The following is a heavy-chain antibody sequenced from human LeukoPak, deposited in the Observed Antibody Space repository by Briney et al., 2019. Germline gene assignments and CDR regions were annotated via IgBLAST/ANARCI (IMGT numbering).Heavy chain of an antibody. D-gene: IGHD6-6*01. CDR3: ARSHPHSSSAGADFDY. V-gene: IGHV4-34*01. Sequence: SETLSLTCAVYGGSFSGYYWSWIRQPPGKGLEWIGEINHSGSTNYNPSLKSRVTISVDTSKNQFSLKLSSVTAADTAVYYCARSHPHSSSAGADFDYWGQGTLVTVSS. J-gene: IGHJ4*02. CDR2: INHSGST. CDR1: GGSFSGYY.